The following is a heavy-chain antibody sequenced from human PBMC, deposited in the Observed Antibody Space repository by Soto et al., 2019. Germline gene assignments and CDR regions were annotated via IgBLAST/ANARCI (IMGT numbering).Heavy chain of an antibody. CDR3: ARARPPGSSGYYYGYYYYYGMDV. J-gene: IGHJ6*02. CDR1: GFTFSSYA. V-gene: IGHV3-30-3*01. D-gene: IGHD3-22*01. CDR2: ISYDGSNK. Sequence: QVQLVESGGGVVQPGRSLRLSCAASGFTFSSYAMHWVRQAPGKGLEWVAVISYDGSNKYYADSVKGRFTISRDNSKNTLYLQMNSLRAEDTAVYYCARARPPGSSGYYYGYYYYYGMDVWGQGTTVTVSS.